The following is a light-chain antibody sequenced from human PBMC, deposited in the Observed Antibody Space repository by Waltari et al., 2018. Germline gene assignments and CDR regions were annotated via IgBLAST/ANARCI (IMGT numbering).Light chain of an antibody. CDR2: GKN. V-gene: IGLV3-19*01. CDR1: SLSSYY. J-gene: IGLJ1*01. CDR3: NSRDSSGNLYV. Sequence: SSELTQDPAVSVALGQTVRITCQGDSLSSYYASWYQRKPGQAPVLVIYGKNNRPSGIPDRFSGSSSGDTASLTITGAQAEDEADYYCNSRDSSGNLYVFGTGTKVTVL.